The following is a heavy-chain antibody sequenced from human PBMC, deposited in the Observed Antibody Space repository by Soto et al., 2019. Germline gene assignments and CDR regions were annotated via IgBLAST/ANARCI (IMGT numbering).Heavy chain of an antibody. V-gene: IGHV1-18*01. CDR1: GDTFTNYG. Sequence: ASVKVSCKASGDTFTNYGISWVRQAPGQGLEWMGWISAYNGNTDYAQKFQGRVTMTTDTSTSTVYMELRSLRSDDTAVYFCARAASLSYYYAVDVWGQGTTVTVSS. CDR2: ISAYNGNT. CDR3: ARAASLSYYYAVDV. J-gene: IGHJ6*02.